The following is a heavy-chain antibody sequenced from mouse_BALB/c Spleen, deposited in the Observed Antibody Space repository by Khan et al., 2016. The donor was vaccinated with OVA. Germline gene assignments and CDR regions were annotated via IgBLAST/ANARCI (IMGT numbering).Heavy chain of an antibody. V-gene: IGHV5-6*01. J-gene: IGHJ3*01. Sequence: EVELVESGGDLVKPGGSLKLSCAVSGFTFSSYSMSWVRQTPDKRLEWVATISSGGDYTYYPDSVKGRFTISRDTAKNTLYLQMSSLKSEDTAMYYCANHLSGSLDYWGQGTLVTVSA. D-gene: IGHD4-1*01. CDR3: ANHLSGSLDY. CDR2: ISSGGDYT. CDR1: GFTFSSYS.